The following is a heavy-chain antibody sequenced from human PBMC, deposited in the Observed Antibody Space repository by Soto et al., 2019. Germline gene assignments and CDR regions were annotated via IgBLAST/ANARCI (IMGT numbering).Heavy chain of an antibody. CDR1: GFALRNYG. D-gene: IGHD4-17*01. CDR3: ARLYGGNLSFDY. Sequence: GGSLRLSCAASGFALRNYGMHWVRQAPGKGLEWVAVIWYDGSNEYYADSVKGRFTISRDNSKNTLYLQMNSLRVEDTAVFYCARLYGGNLSFDYWGQGTLVTVSS. V-gene: IGHV3-33*01. CDR2: IWYDGSNE. J-gene: IGHJ4*02.